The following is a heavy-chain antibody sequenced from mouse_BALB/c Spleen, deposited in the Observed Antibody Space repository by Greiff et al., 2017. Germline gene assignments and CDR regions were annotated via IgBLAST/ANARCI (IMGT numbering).Heavy chain of an antibody. Sequence: EVKLVESGAELVKPGASVKLSCTASGFNIKDTYMHWVKQRPEQGLEWIGRIDPANGNTKYDPKFQGKATITADTSSNTAYLQLSSLTSEDTAVYYCAREAYYGSSFYYFDYWGQGTTLTVSS. J-gene: IGHJ2*01. CDR2: IDPANGNT. CDR3: AREAYYGSSFYYFDY. CDR1: GFNIKDTY. V-gene: IGHV14-3*02. D-gene: IGHD1-1*01.